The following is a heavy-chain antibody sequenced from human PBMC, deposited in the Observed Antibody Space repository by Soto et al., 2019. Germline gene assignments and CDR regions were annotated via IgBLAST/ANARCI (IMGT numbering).Heavy chain of an antibody. D-gene: IGHD3-10*02. V-gene: IGHV1-2*04. Sequence: ASVKVSCKASGYTFTGYYMHWVRQAPGQGLEWMGWINPNSGGTNYAQKFQGWVTMTRDTSISTAYMELSSVTAADTAVYYCARGALKYYDRGAEDPDFDYWGQGTLVTVSS. J-gene: IGHJ4*02. CDR3: ARGALKYYDRGAEDPDFDY. CDR1: GYTFTGYY. CDR2: INPNSGGT.